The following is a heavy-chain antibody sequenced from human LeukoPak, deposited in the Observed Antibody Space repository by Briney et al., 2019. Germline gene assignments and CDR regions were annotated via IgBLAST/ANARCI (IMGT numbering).Heavy chain of an antibody. CDR3: ARHDFWSGFKGGDY. Sequence: GGSLRLSCAASGFSVGSTYMSWVRQAPGKGLEWVSSINGNGGSTAYADSVKGRFTISRDNAKNSLYLQMNRLRAEDTAFYYCARHDFWSGFKGGDYWGKGTLVTVSS. J-gene: IGHJ4*02. CDR2: INGNGGST. V-gene: IGHV3-20*04. CDR1: GFSVGSTY. D-gene: IGHD3-3*01.